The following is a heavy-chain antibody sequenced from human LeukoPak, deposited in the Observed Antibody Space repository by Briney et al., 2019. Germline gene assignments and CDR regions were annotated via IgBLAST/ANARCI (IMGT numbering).Heavy chain of an antibody. CDR2: IYPGDSDT. Sequence: AGESLKISCKGSGYSFTSYWIGWVRQMPGKGLEWMGIIYPGDSDTRYSPSFQGQVTISADKSISTAYLQWSSLKASDTAMYYCARQTGQWLVSAYYYMDVWGKGTTVTVSS. CDR1: GYSFTSYW. CDR3: ARQTGQWLVSAYYYMDV. J-gene: IGHJ6*03. D-gene: IGHD6-19*01. V-gene: IGHV5-51*01.